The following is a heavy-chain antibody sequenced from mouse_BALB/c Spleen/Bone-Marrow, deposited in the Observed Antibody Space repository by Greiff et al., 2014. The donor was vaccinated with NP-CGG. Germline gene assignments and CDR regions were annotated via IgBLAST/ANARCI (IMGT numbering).Heavy chain of an antibody. CDR1: GFDFSGYW. J-gene: IGHJ2*02. Sequence: VQLKESGGGLVQPGGSLKLSCAASGFDFSGYWMNWVRQAPGKGLEWIGEINPDSSTINYTPSLKDKFIISRDNAKNTLYLQMTKVRSEDTAPYYCARLYGNYVFDYWGQGTSLTVSS. V-gene: IGHV4-1*02. D-gene: IGHD2-1*01. CDR2: INPDSSTI. CDR3: ARLYGNYVFDY.